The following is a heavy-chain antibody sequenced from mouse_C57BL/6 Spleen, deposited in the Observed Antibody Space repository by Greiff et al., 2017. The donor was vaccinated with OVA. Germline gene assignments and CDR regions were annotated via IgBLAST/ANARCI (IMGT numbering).Heavy chain of an antibody. CDR3: ARQNY. V-gene: IGHV5-6*02. CDR2: ISSGGSYT. CDR1: GFTFSSYG. Sequence: EVKLVESGGDLVKPGGSLKLSCAASGFTFSSYGMSWVRQTPDKRLEWVATISSGGSYTYYPDSVKGRFTISRDNAKNTLYLQMSSLKSEDTAMYYCARQNYWGQVTSVTVSS. J-gene: IGHJ4*01.